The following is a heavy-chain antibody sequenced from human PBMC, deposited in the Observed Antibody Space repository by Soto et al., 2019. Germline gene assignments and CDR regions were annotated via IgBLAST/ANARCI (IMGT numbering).Heavy chain of an antibody. CDR3: ARGLCGSPYYEDGMHG. V-gene: IGHV3-23*01. CDR2: LSASGATT. D-gene: IGHD1-26*01. CDR1: GFTFSTYA. J-gene: IGHJ6*02. Sequence: EVQLLESGGGLVQPGGSLRLSCAASGFTFSTYAMTWVRQAPGKGLKWVSALSASGATTYHADSVKGRFTISRDNSEKTLSLQMKTRRAEDTAVYYCARGLCGSPYYEDGMHGWGQGTTVTVSS.